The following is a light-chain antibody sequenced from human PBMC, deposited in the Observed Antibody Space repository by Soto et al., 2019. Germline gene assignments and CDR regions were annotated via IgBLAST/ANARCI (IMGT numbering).Light chain of an antibody. CDR1: QSVSSSY. CDR3: QQYGSSPFT. CDR2: GAS. J-gene: IGKJ3*01. Sequence: EIVWTQSPGTLSLSPGERATLSCMASQSVSSSYLAWYQQKPGQSPRLLIYGASSRATGIPDRFSGSGSATDFTLTISRLEPEDFAVYYCQQYGSSPFTFGPGTKVDIK. V-gene: IGKV3-20*01.